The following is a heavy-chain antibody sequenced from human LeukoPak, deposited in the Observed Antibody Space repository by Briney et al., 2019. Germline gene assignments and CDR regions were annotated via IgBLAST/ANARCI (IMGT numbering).Heavy chain of an antibody. CDR3: ARDLTPPQCITTNCPRGGWFYS. Sequence: ASVKLSCKTSRYTFFSHGVRWVRQAPAQGLDWMGWINPNNANTRYAEKFQGRVSMTTDTSTSTAYMELWGLRSDDTAVYYCARDLTPPQCITTNCPRGGWFYSCGQGTLVTVSS. D-gene: IGHD2-2*01. V-gene: IGHV1-18*01. CDR1: RYTFFSHG. J-gene: IGHJ5*01. CDR2: INPNNANT.